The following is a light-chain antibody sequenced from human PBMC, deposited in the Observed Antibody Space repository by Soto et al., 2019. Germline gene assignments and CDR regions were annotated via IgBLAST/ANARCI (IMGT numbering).Light chain of an antibody. CDR2: AVS. Sequence: QSALTQPPSASGSPGQSVAISCTGTSRDVGGQNYVSWYQQHPGKAPKLIIYAVSNRPSGVPDRFSGSKSGNTASLTISGLRAEDEADYYCCSHAGNNNYVFGTGPKVTVL. CDR3: CSHAGNNNYV. J-gene: IGLJ1*01. V-gene: IGLV2-8*01. CDR1: SRDVGGQNY.